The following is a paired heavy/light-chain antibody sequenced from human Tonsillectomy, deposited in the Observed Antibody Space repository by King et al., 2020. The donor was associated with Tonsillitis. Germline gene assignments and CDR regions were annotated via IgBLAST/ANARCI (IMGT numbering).Light chain of an antibody. V-gene: IGKV1-33*01. CDR3: QQYDNFPLT. CDR2: DAS. J-gene: IGKJ4*01. CDR1: QDITNY. Sequence: DIQMTQSPSALSASVGDRVTITCQASQDITNYLSWYQQKPGKAPKLLIYDASNLEAGVPSRFSGSGSGTDFTFTISSLQPDDIATYYCQQYDNFPLTFGGGTKVEMK.
Heavy chain of an antibody. CDR3: ARRYGDFPSPDY. CDR2: IRRGERHT. D-gene: IGHD4-17*01. Sequence: EVQLLESGGGLVQPGGSLRLSCAVPGFTFSSYAMSWVRQAPGKGLEWVSGIRRGERHTYYADSVKGRFTISRDNSKNTLYLQMNSLRVEDTAVYYCARRYGDFPSPDYWGQGTLVIVSS. CDR1: GFTFSSYA. V-gene: IGHV3-23*01. J-gene: IGHJ4*02.